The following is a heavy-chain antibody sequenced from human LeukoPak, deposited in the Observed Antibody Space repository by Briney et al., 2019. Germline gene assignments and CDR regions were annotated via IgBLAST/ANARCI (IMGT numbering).Heavy chain of an antibody. D-gene: IGHD2-15*01. Sequence: PSETLSLTCAVYGGSFSGYYWSWIRQPPGKGLEWIGEINHSGSTNYNPSLKSRVTISVDTSKNQFSLKLSSVTAADTAVYYCARRSIVVVVAAVYYFDYWGQGTLVTVS. J-gene: IGHJ4*02. CDR2: INHSGST. V-gene: IGHV4-34*01. CDR3: ARRSIVVVVAAVYYFDY. CDR1: GGSFSGYY.